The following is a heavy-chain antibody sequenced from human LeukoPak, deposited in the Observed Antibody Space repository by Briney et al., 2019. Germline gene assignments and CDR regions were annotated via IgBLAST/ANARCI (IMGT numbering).Heavy chain of an antibody. CDR2: IYSGYSGGIT. J-gene: IGHJ4*02. D-gene: IGHD1/OR15-1a*01. Sequence: PGGSLRLSCAASGFTLSGNYMSWVRQAPGKGLEWVSVIYSGYSGGITYYADSVKGRFTISKDTSMNTLYLQMSSLRAEDTAVYYCARENNNSSAFDYWGQGTLVTVSS. V-gene: IGHV3-53*01. CDR3: ARENNNSSAFDY. CDR1: GFTLSGNY.